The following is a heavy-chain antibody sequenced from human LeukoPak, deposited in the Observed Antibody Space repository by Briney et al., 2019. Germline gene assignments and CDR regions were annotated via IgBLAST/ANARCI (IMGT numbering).Heavy chain of an antibody. J-gene: IGHJ4*02. V-gene: IGHV1-2*02. CDR1: GYTFTGYY. D-gene: IGHD5-18*01. CDR2: INPNSGGT. CDR3: ALPRGYSYGYAV. Sequence: ASVKVSCKASGYTFTGYYIHWVRQAPGQGLEWMGWINPNSGGTNYAQKFQGRVTMTRDTSISTAYMELSRLRSDDTAVYYCALPRGYSYGYAVWGQGTLVTVSS.